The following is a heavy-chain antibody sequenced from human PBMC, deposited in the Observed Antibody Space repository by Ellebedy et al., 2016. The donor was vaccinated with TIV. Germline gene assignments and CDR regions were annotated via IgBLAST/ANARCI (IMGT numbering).Heavy chain of an antibody. V-gene: IGHV2-5*02. CDR1: GFSLNTSGVA. J-gene: IGHJ4*02. D-gene: IGHD6-19*01. Sequence: SGPTLVKPTQTLTLTCTFSGFSLNTSGVAVGWIRQPPGKALEWLALIFWDDDKRYSPSLESRLTITKDTSKNQVVLTMTNLDPVDTATYFCAHSPLEVAGHSFDYWGQGTLVTVSS. CDR2: IFWDDDK. CDR3: AHSPLEVAGHSFDY.